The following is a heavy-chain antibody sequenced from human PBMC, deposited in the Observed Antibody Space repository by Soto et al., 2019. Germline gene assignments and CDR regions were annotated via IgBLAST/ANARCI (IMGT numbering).Heavy chain of an antibody. Sequence: QTLSLTCAISGDSVSSNSAAWNWIRQSPSRGLEWLGRTYYRSKWYNDYAVSVKSRITINPDTSKNQFSLQLNSVTPEDTAVYYCARERAGCSSTSCYNWFDPWGQGTLVTVSS. D-gene: IGHD2-2*01. V-gene: IGHV6-1*01. J-gene: IGHJ5*02. CDR2: TYYRSKWYN. CDR1: GDSVSSNSAA. CDR3: ARERAGCSSTSCYNWFDP.